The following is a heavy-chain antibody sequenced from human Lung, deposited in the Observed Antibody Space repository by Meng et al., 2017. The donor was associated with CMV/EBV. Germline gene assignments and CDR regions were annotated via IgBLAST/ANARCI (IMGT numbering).Heavy chain of an antibody. CDR1: GGSISSGDYY. CDR3: ARVKPASRGAFDI. CDR2: IYYSGST. D-gene: IGHD2-2*01. Sequence: SETXSLXCTVSGGSISSGDYYWSWIRQPPGKGLEWIGYIYYSGSTYYNPSLKSRVTISVDTSKNQFSLKLSSVTAADTAVYYCARVKPASRGAFDIWGQGXMVTVSS. V-gene: IGHV4-30-4*08. J-gene: IGHJ3*02.